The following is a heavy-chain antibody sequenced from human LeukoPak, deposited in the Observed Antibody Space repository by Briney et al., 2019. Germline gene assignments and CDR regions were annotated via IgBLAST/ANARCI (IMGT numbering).Heavy chain of an antibody. CDR1: GYSISSGYY. CDR3: GRGGFSSGWYVGNNWFDP. Sequence: SETLSLTCTVSGYSISSGYYWGWIRQPPGKGLEWIGSIYHSGRTFYNPSLKSRVTISVDTSKNQFSLKLTSVTAADTAVYYCGRGGFSSGWYVGNNWFDPWGQGTLVTVSS. V-gene: IGHV4-38-2*02. D-gene: IGHD6-19*01. CDR2: IYHSGRT. J-gene: IGHJ5*02.